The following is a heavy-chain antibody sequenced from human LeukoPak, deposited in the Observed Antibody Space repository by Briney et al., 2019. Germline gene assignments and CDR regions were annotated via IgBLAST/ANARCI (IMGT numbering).Heavy chain of an antibody. CDR2: INPNSGGT. V-gene: IGHV1-2*02. CDR1: GYTFTGYY. J-gene: IGHJ6*03. D-gene: IGHD2/OR15-2a*01. CDR3: ARVGNPYYYYYYMDV. Sequence: ASVKVSCKASGYTFTGYYMHWVRQAPGQGLEWMEWINPNSGGTNYAQKFQGRVTMTRDTSISTAYMELSRLRSDDTAVYYCARVGNPYYYYYYMDVWGKGTTVTVPS.